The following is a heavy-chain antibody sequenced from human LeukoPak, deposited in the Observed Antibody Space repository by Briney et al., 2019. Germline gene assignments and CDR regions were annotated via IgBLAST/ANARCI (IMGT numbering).Heavy chain of an antibody. CDR3: ARKTFGTVYFDY. V-gene: IGHV3-7*01. D-gene: IGHD1-1*01. J-gene: IGHJ4*02. CDR1: GFTFSSYW. Sequence: PGGSLRLSCAASGFTFSSYWMSWVRQAPGKGLEWVANIKQDGSEKYYVDSVKGRFTISRDNAKNSVYLQMKSLRGEDTAVYYCARKTFGTVYFDYWGQGNLVTVSS. CDR2: IKQDGSEK.